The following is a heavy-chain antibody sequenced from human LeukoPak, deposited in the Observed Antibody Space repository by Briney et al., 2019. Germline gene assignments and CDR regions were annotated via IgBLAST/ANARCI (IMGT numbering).Heavy chain of an antibody. D-gene: IGHD5/OR15-5a*01. Sequence: ASVKVSCKASGYTFTNYGISWVRQAPGQGLEWMGWISAYSGYTHYAQKIQGRVTVTTEASTSTAYMELRSLTSYDTAVYCCARDAVSTTTAGGIDYWGQGTLVTVSS. V-gene: IGHV1-18*01. CDR1: GYTFTNYG. CDR2: ISAYSGYT. CDR3: ARDAVSTTTAGGIDY. J-gene: IGHJ4*02.